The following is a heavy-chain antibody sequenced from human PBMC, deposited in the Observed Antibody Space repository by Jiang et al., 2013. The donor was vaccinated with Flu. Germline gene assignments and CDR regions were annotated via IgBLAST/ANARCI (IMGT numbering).Heavy chain of an antibody. CDR3: ARSTRLGELFIPYSY. Sequence: KPTQTLTLTCTFSGFSLSTSGMRVSWIRQPPGKALEWLARIDWDDDKYYSTSLKTRLTISKDTSKNQVVLTMTNMDPVDTATYYCARSTRLGELFIPYSYWGQGTLVTVSS. CDR2: IDWDDDK. CDR1: GFSLSTSGMR. D-gene: IGHD3-16*01. V-gene: IGHV2-70*04. J-gene: IGHJ4*02.